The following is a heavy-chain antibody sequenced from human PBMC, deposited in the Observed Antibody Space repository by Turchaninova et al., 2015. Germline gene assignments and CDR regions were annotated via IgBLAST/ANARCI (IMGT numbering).Heavy chain of an antibody. J-gene: IGHJ5*02. CDR2: ISYTLTT. V-gene: IGHV4-39*07. CDR3: ARQARGSYYDDFHNYFDP. CDR1: GDSISNRKTY. Sequence: QVQLQESGPGLVRSSETLSLTCVVSGDSISNRKTYWGWIRQPPGKGLEWIGSISYTLTTFYNPSLKSRVTLPLDNSTNNFSLRLTSVTVADTAIYYCARQARGSYYDDFHNYFDPWGQGTLVTVSS. D-gene: IGHD3-16*01.